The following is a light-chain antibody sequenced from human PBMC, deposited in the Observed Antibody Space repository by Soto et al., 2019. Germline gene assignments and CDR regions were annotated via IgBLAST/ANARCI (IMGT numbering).Light chain of an antibody. V-gene: IGKV1-27*01. J-gene: IGKJ1*01. Sequence: DIQMTQSPSSLSASVGDRVTITCRASQGIGNFLAWYQQKPGTVPKLLIYAASILQSGVPSRFSGSGSGTDFALTISSLQPQDVATSYCQKYDSPPRRFGQRTKMDIK. CDR3: QKYDSPPRR. CDR1: QGIGNF. CDR2: AAS.